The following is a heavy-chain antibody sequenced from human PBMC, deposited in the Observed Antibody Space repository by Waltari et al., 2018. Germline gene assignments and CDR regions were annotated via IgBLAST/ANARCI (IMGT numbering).Heavy chain of an antibody. J-gene: IGHJ4*02. Sequence: EVQLLESGGGLVQPGGSLRLSCAASGFTFSNYAMSWVRQAPGKGLEWVSVISAKGGNTYYPESGRGRFNIPRDNSKNTLYLQRNSLRADDTALYYCSKDRRTAAAGTTVNTVDYWGQGTLVTVSS. CDR2: ISAKGGNT. CDR3: SKDRRTAAAGTTVNTVDY. D-gene: IGHD6-13*01. V-gene: IGHV3-23*01. CDR1: GFTFSNYA.